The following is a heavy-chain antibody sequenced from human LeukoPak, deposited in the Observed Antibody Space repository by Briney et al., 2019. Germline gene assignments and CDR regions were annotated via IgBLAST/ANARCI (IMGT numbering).Heavy chain of an antibody. CDR3: AKNLYCGGGSCYPSALGMDV. V-gene: IGHV1-46*01. D-gene: IGHD2-15*01. J-gene: IGHJ6*02. Sequence: ASVKVSCKASGYTFTSYCVHWVRQAPGQGLEWMGIINPSGDDTTYAQKFQGRVTITKDTSTTTVYMELSSLRAEDTAVYYCAKNLYCGGGSCYPSALGMDVWGQGTTVTVSS. CDR2: INPSGDDT. CDR1: GYTFTSYC.